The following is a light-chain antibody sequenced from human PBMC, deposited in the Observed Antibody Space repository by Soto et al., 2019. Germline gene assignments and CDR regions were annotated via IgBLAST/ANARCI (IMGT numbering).Light chain of an antibody. CDR1: SSDVGSYNL. CDR3: CSYAGSSTDWV. V-gene: IGLV2-23*02. Sequence: QSVLTQPASVSGSPGQSITISCTGTSSDVGSYNLVSWYQQHPGKAPKLMIYEVSKRPSGVSNRFSGSKSGNTASLTISGLQAEDEAYYYCCSYAGSSTDWVFGGGTKLTVL. J-gene: IGLJ3*02. CDR2: EVS.